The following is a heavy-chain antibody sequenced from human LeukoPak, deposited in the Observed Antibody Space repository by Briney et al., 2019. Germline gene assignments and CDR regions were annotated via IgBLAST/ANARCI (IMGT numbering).Heavy chain of an antibody. V-gene: IGHV3-48*04. CDR2: ISSSSSTI. CDR3: ARDRGGSYSAIDY. Sequence: RTGGSLLLSCAASGFTFSSYSMNWVRPAPGKGLEWVSFISSSSSTIYYADSVKGRFTISRDNAKNSLYLQMNSLRAEDTAVYYCARDRGGSYSAIDYWGQGTLVTVSS. D-gene: IGHD1-26*01. J-gene: IGHJ4*02. CDR1: GFTFSSYS.